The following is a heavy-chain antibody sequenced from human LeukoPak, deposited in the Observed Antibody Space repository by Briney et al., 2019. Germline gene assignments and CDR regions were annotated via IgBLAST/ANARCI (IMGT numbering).Heavy chain of an antibody. Sequence: GGSLRLSCAASGFTFSSYSMSWVRQAPGKGLEWVSSISSSSSYIHYADSVKGRFTISRDNAKKSLYLQMNRLRAEDTAVYYCARGTANDFWSGPDFDYWGQGTLVTVSS. J-gene: IGHJ4*02. CDR3: ARGTANDFWSGPDFDY. D-gene: IGHD3-3*01. CDR1: GFTFSSYS. CDR2: ISSSSSYI. V-gene: IGHV3-21*01.